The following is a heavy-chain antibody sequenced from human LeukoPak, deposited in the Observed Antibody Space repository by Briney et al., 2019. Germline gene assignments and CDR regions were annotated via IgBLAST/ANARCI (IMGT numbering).Heavy chain of an antibody. CDR1: GFTFSDYY. J-gene: IGHJ5*02. V-gene: IGHV3-11*01. Sequence: KPGGSLRLSCAASGFTFSDYYMSWIRQAPGKGLEWVSYISSSGSTIYYADSVKGRFTISRDNAKNSLYLQMNSLRAEDTAVYYCARDPDCSSTSCYTGWFDPWGQGTLVTVSS. D-gene: IGHD2-2*02. CDR2: ISSSGSTI. CDR3: ARDPDCSSTSCYTGWFDP.